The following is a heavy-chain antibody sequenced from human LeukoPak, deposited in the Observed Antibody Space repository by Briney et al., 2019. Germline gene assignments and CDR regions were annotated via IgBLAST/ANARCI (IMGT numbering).Heavy chain of an antibody. Sequence: ASVKVSCKTSGYTFTNYGVSWVRQAPGQGLEWVGWISGYNGNTNYVQKFQGRVTMTIDTSTSTAYMELRSLRSDDTAVYYCARDDVSYSSENWGQGTLVTVSS. D-gene: IGHD2-15*01. CDR3: ARDDVSYSSEN. CDR2: ISGYNGNT. V-gene: IGHV1-18*01. J-gene: IGHJ4*02. CDR1: GYTFTNYG.